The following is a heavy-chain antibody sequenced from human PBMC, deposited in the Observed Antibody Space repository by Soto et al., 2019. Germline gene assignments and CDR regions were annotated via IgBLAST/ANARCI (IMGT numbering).Heavy chain of an antibody. CDR3: ATYTVGEGGRGY. CDR2: HSDST. D-gene: IGHD3-16*01. J-gene: IGHJ4*02. Sequence: TSETLSLTCTVSGGSISSYYWSWIRQPPGKGLEWIGHHSDSTNYNPSLKSRITISTDTSKNQFSLKLSSVTAADPAVYYCATYTVGEGGRGYWGQGTLVTVSS. V-gene: IGHV4-4*09. CDR1: GGSISSYY.